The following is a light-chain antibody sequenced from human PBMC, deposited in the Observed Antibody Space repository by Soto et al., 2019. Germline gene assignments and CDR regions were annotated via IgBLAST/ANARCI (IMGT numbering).Light chain of an antibody. J-gene: IGLJ1*01. V-gene: IGLV2-14*01. Sequence: QSVLTQPASVSGSPGQSITISCTGTSSDVGGYNYVSWYQQHPGKAPKLMIYDVRNRPSGVSNRFSGSKSVNTAPLTISGLQAEDEADYSCSSYTTISTYVFGTGTKVTVL. CDR3: SSYTTISTYV. CDR2: DVR. CDR1: SSDVGGYNY.